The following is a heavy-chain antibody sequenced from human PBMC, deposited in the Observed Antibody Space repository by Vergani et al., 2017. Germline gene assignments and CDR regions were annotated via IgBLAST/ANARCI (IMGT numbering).Heavy chain of an antibody. D-gene: IGHD6-19*01. CDR2: IRYDGGNK. V-gene: IGHV3-30*02. CDR3: AKGPIAVAGTPRYFDY. J-gene: IGHJ4*02. Sequence: VQLLESGGGVVQPGGSLRLSCAASGFTFSSCGMHWVRQAPGKGLEWVAFIRYDGGNKYFADSVKGRFTISRDSSKNTLYLQMNSLRAEDTAVYYCAKGPIAVAGTPRYFDYWGQGTLVTVSS. CDR1: GFTFSSCG.